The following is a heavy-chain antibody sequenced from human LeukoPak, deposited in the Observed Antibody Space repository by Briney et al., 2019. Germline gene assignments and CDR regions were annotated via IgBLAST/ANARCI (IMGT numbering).Heavy chain of an antibody. CDR1: GYTFTSYG. CDR2: MNPNSGNT. CDR3: ARGHCSGGSCYSSYFDY. J-gene: IGHJ4*02. Sequence: ASVKVSCKASGYTFTSYGISWVRQAPGQGLEWMGWMNPNSGNTGYAQKFQGRVTMTRNTSISTAYMELSSLRSEDTAVYYCARGHCSGGSCYSSYFDYWGQGTLVTVSS. D-gene: IGHD2-15*01. V-gene: IGHV1-8*02.